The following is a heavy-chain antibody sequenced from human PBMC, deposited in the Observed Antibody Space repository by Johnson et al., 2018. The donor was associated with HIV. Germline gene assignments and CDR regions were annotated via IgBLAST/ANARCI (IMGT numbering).Heavy chain of an antibody. CDR2: IYSGGST. Sequence: VQLVESGGGLVKPGGSLRLSCAASGFTVSSNYMSWVRQAPGKGLEWVSVIYSGGSTYYADSVKGRFTISRDNSKNTLYLQMNNLRAEDTAMYYCARSSGSDLDDAFDIWGQGTMVTVSS. V-gene: IGHV3-66*01. CDR1: GFTVSSNY. D-gene: IGHD1-26*01. J-gene: IGHJ3*02. CDR3: ARSSGSDLDDAFDI.